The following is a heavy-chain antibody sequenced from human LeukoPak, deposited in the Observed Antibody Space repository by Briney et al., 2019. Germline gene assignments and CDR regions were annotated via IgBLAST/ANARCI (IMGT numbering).Heavy chain of an antibody. CDR2: ISSSSSYI. D-gene: IGHD3-22*01. V-gene: IGHV3-21*01. J-gene: IGHJ1*01. CDR3: ARPRYYDSSGTFHH. CDR1: GFTFSSYS. Sequence: GGSLSLACAASGFTFSSYSMNWVRQAPGKGLEWVSSISSSSSYIYYADSVKGRLTISRGNAKKSLYLQMNILRAEDTAVYYCARPRYYDSSGTFHHWGQGTLVTVSS.